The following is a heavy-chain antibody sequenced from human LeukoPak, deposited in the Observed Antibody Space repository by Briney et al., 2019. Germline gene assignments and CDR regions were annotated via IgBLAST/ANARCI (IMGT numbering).Heavy chain of an antibody. V-gene: IGHV4-38-2*01. J-gene: IGHJ4*02. Sequence: SETLSLTCAVSGYSISSGYYWGWIRQPPGKGLEWIGSIYHSGSTYYNPSLKSRVTISVDTSKNQFSLKLSSVTAADTAVYYCARQDSSGWYYFDYWGQGTLVTVSS. CDR1: GYSISSGYY. CDR3: ARQDSSGWYYFDY. D-gene: IGHD6-19*01. CDR2: IYHSGST.